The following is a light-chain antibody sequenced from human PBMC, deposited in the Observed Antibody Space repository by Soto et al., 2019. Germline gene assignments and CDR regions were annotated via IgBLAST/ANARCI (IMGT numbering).Light chain of an antibody. Sequence: QLVLTQSSSASASLGSSVKLTCTLSSGYVSYIVAWHQLKPGKAPRYLLKLEGTGRYNKGSGVPDRFSGSSSGPNRDLIISNLQSEDEADYYCETWANNTGVFGGGTKLTVL. V-gene: IGLV4-60*03. CDR3: ETWANNTGV. J-gene: IGLJ3*02. CDR1: SGYVSYI. CDR2: LEGTGRY.